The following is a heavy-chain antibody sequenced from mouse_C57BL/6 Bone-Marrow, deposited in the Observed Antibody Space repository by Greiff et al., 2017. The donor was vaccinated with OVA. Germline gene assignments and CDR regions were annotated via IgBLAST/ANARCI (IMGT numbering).Heavy chain of an antibody. CDR3: ARHYFGSTFWYYYV. Sequence: QVQLQQPGAELVKPGASVKLSCKASGYTFTSYWMHRVKQRPGQGLEWIGMIHPNSGSTNYNEKFKRKGTLTVDKSSSTAYMQLSSLTSEDSSVDCGARHYFGSTFWYYYVWGTATTVTVSS. J-gene: IGHJ1*03. D-gene: IGHD1-1*01. CDR1: GYTFTSYW. V-gene: IGHV1-64*01. CDR2: IHPNSGST.